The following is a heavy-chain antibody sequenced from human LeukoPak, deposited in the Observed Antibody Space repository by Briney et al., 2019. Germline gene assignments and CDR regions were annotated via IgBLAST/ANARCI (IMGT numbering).Heavy chain of an antibody. D-gene: IGHD7-27*01. V-gene: IGHV4-59*01. CDR3: AGTGLFFDY. J-gene: IGHJ4*02. Sequence: PSETLSLTCRVSGASISGYYWSWIRQPPGKGLEWIGHMYYSGGTTYNPSPKSRVSISLDTSKKHFSLKLSSVTAADTAVYYCAGTGLFFDYWSQGTLVTVSS. CDR2: MYYSGGT. CDR1: GASISGYY.